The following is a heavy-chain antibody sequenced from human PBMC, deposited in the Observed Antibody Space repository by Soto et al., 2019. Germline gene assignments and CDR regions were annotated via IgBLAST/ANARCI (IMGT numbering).Heavy chain of an antibody. CDR1: GFTFSSYA. CDR3: ARRGPGTYFDY. CDR2: ISGSGGST. V-gene: IGHV3-23*01. Sequence: GGSLRLSCAASGFTFSSYAMNWVRQAPGKGLEWVSVISGSGGSTYYADSVKGRFTISRDNSENTLYLQMNSLRAEDTAVYYCARRGPGTYFDYWGQGSLVTVSS. J-gene: IGHJ4*02. D-gene: IGHD6-13*01.